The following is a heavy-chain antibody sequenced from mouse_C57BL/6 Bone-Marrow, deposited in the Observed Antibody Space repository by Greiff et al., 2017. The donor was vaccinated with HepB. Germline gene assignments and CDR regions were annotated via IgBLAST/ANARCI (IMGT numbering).Heavy chain of an antibody. CDR1: GYTFTSYW. J-gene: IGHJ3*01. D-gene: IGHD1-1*01. CDR3: ARRHGSSWFAY. Sequence: QLPGAELVKPGASVKLSCKASGYTFTSYWMHWVKQRPGQGLEWIGMIHPNSGSTNYNEKFKSKATLTVDKSSSTAYMQLSSLTSEDSAVYYCARRHGSSWFAYWGQGTLVTVSA. V-gene: IGHV1-64*01. CDR2: IHPNSGST.